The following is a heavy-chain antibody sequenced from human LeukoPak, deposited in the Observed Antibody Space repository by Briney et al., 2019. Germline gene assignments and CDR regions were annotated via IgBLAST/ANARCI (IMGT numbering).Heavy chain of an antibody. J-gene: IGHJ5*02. CDR1: GGSFSGYY. CDR3: ATVYYYDSSGYYNWFDP. CDR2: INHSGST. Sequence: KPSETLSLTCAGSGGSFSGYYWSWIRQPPGKGPEWIGEINHSGSTNYNPSLKSRVTISVDTSKNQFSLKLSSVTAADTAVYYCATVYYYDSSGYYNWFDPWGQGTLVTVSS. V-gene: IGHV4-34*01. D-gene: IGHD3-22*01.